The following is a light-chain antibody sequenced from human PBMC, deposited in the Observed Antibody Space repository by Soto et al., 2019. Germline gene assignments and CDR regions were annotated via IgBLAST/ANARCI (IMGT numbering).Light chain of an antibody. CDR3: SSYAGSNNLGV. CDR2: EVS. CDR1: SSDVGAYNF. V-gene: IGLV2-8*01. J-gene: IGLJ1*01. Sequence: QSVLTQPPSASGSPGQSVTISCTGTSSDVGAYNFVSWYQQHPGRAPKLMIYEVSKRPSGVPDRFSGSKSGNTASLTVSGLQAEDEADYYCSSYAGSNNLGVFGTGTKLTVL.